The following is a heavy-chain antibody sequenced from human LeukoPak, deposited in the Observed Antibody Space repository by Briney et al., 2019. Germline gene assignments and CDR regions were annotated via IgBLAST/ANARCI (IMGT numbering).Heavy chain of an antibody. CDR1: GFTFSTYA. J-gene: IGHJ4*02. CDR3: ARDSLNCGGDCYSGWYYFDY. CDR2: VYYDGNT. V-gene: IGHV3-NL1*01. Sequence: GGSLRLSCAASGFTFSTYAIHWVRQAPGKGLEWVSVVYYDGNTYYADSVKGRFTISRDSSKNTLYLQMNSLRAEDTAVYYCARDSLNCGGDCYSGWYYFDYWGQGTLVTVSS. D-gene: IGHD2-21*01.